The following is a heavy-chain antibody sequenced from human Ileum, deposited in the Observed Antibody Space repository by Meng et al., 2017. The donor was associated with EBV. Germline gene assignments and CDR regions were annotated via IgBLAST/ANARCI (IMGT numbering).Heavy chain of an antibody. Sequence: QVQLVQSGAEVQTPGASVKVSCKASGYTFTGYYMHWVRQAPGQGLEWMGWINPNSGGTNYAQKFQGWVTMTRDTSISTAYMELSRLRSDDTAVYYCARDWEGSWAVFDYWGQGTLVTVSS. CDR3: ARDWEGSWAVFDY. J-gene: IGHJ4*02. D-gene: IGHD6-13*01. CDR1: GYTFTGYY. CDR2: INPNSGGT. V-gene: IGHV1-2*04.